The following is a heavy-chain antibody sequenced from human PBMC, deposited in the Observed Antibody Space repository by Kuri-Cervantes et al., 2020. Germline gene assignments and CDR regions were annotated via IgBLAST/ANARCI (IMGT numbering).Heavy chain of an antibody. Sequence: GGSLRLSCAAFGFTFSSYGMHWVRQAPGKGLEWVAVIWYDGSNKYYADSVKGRFTISRDNSKNTLYLQMNSLRVEDSAVYYCARDKSGGDYYYYGMDVWGQGTTVTVSS. CDR2: IWYDGSNK. V-gene: IGHV3-33*08. CDR1: GFTFSSYG. D-gene: IGHD3-10*01. CDR3: ARDKSGGDYYYYGMDV. J-gene: IGHJ6*02.